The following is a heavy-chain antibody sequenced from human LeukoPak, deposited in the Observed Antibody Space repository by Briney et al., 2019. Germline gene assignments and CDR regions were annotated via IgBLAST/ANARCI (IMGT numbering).Heavy chain of an antibody. V-gene: IGHV1-8*01. Sequence: ASVKVSCKASGYTFTSYDINWVRHATGQGLEWMGWMNPNSGNTGYAQKFQGRVTMTRNTSISTAYMELSSLRSEDTAVYYCASQADIAAAGNDYWGQGTLVTVSS. D-gene: IGHD6-13*01. J-gene: IGHJ4*02. CDR2: MNPNSGNT. CDR1: GYTFTSYD. CDR3: ASQADIAAAGNDY.